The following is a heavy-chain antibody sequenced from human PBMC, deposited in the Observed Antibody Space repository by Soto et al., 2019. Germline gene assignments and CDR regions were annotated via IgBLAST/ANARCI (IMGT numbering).Heavy chain of an antibody. CDR3: ARAPYSSSSFFFDY. Sequence: SVKFSCKASGYSLTAYFMHWVRQAPGQGLEWMGIVHPSGGNTNYAQKFQGRVTMTWDTSTTTVYMELSSLRSDDTAVYYCARAPYSSSSFFFDYWGQGTPVTI. V-gene: IGHV1-46*01. J-gene: IGHJ4*02. D-gene: IGHD6-6*01. CDR2: VHPSGGNT. CDR1: GYSLTAYF.